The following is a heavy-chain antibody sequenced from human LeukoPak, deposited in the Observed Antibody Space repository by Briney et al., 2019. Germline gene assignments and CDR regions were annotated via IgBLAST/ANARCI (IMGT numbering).Heavy chain of an antibody. CDR2: ISSSSSTR. CDR3: ARAGFTFSDYFGSFFDY. J-gene: IGHJ4*02. V-gene: IGHV3-48*01. Sequence: GGSLKLSCAAPGFTFISYSMNWVRQAPGKGLEWVSHISSSSSTRYYADSVKGRFTLSRDNAKNSLYLQMNSLRAEDTAVYYCARAGFTFSDYFGSFFDYWGQGTLVTVSS. D-gene: IGHD3-10*01. CDR1: GFTFISYS.